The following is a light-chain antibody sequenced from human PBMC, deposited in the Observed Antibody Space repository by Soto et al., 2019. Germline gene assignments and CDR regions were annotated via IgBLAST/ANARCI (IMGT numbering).Light chain of an antibody. CDR2: EVS. CDR1: SSDVGAYKY. V-gene: IGLV2-14*01. CDR3: GSYSSSSTLFV. Sequence: QSALTQPASVSGSPGQSITISCTGTSSDVGAYKYVSWYQQHPGKAPKVMIYEVSNRPSGVSNRFSGSKSGNTASLTISGLQAEDEADYFCGSYSSSSTLFVFGTGTKVTVL. J-gene: IGLJ1*01.